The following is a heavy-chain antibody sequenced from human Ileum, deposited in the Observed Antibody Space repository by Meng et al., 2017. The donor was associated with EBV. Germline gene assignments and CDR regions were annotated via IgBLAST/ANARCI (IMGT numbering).Heavy chain of an antibody. V-gene: IGHV4-30-4*01. D-gene: IGHD6-13*01. CDR1: GGSISRGAYH. Sequence: QAHVQKSGSGLVAPSQTLSLTCAVSGGSISRGAYHWSWIRQPPGKGLEWIGHSGSPSYTPSLRSRLTVSVDPSKNQFSLRLDSATAADTAVYYCAIYAEGAGGKGYWGQGTLVTVSS. CDR2: HSGSP. CDR3: AIYAEGAGGKGY. J-gene: IGHJ4*02.